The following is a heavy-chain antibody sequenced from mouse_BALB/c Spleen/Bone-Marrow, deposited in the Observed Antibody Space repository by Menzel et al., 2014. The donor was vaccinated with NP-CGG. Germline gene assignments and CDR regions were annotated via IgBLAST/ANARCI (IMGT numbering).Heavy chain of an antibody. CDR3: ARDDAMDY. CDR2: IRNKANGYTT. Sequence: DVHLVESGGGLVQPGGSLILSCATSGFTFTDYYMSWVRQPPGKALEWLGFIRNKANGYTTEYSASVKGRFTISRDNSQSILYLQMNTLRAEDSATYYCARDDAMDYWGQGTSVTVSS. J-gene: IGHJ4*01. CDR1: GFTFTDYY. V-gene: IGHV7-3*02.